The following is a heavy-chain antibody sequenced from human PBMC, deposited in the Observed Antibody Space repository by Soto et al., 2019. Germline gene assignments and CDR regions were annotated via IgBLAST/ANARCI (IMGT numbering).Heavy chain of an antibody. CDR3: ARGAAPDY. CDR2: IYYSGST. V-gene: IGHV4-59*01. J-gene: IGHJ4*02. CDR1: GGSISSYY. Sequence: QVQLQESGPGLVKPSETLSLTCTVSGGSISSYYWGWIRQPPGKGLEWIGYIYYSGSTHYNPSLKSRVTISVDKSKNQFSLKLNSVTAADTAVYDGARGAAPDYWGQGTLVTVSS. D-gene: IGHD6-13*01.